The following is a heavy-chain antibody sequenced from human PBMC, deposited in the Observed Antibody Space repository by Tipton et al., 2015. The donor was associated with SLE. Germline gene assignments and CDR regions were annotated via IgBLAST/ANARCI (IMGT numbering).Heavy chain of an antibody. J-gene: IGHJ2*01. D-gene: IGHD6-13*01. CDR2: IRSEAYGGTT. V-gene: IGHV3-49*04. CDR1: GFTFGDYA. CDR3: TRHSSSWYWYFDL. Sequence: SLRLSCTASGFTFGDYAMSWVRQASGKGLEWVGFIRSEAYGGTTEYAASVKGRFTISRDDSKSIAYLQMNSLKTEDTAVYDCTRHSSSWYWYFDLWGRGTLVTVSS.